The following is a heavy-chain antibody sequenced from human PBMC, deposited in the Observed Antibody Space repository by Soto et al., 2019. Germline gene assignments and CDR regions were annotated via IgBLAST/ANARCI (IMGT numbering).Heavy chain of an antibody. V-gene: IGHV4-59*12. Sequence: SETLSLTCTVSGGPISSYYWSWIRQPPGKGLEWIGYIYYSGSTNYNPSLKSRVTISVDTSKNQFSLKLSSVTAADTAVYYCARSGYSYGPNPLLYWGQGTLVTVSS. CDR1: GGPISSYY. CDR3: ARSGYSYGPNPLLY. CDR2: IYYSGST. D-gene: IGHD5-18*01. J-gene: IGHJ4*02.